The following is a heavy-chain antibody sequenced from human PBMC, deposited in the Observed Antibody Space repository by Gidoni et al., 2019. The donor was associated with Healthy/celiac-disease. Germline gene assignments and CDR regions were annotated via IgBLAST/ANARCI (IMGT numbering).Heavy chain of an antibody. Sequence: QVQLVQSGAEGKKPGSSVKVSCKAPGGTFSSYAISWVRQSPGQGLEWMGGIIPICGTANYAQKFQGRVTITADESTSTAYMELSSLRSEDTAVYYCARDRGFGGATRDYMDVWGKGTTVTVSS. D-gene: IGHD1-26*01. CDR3: ARDRGFGGATRDYMDV. V-gene: IGHV1-69*01. CDR1: GGTFSSYA. CDR2: IIPICGTA. J-gene: IGHJ6*03.